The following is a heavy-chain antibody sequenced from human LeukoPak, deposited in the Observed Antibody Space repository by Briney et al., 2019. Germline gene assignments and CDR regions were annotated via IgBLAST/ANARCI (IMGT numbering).Heavy chain of an antibody. D-gene: IGHD6-13*01. V-gene: IGHV3-53*04. CDR2: IYSGGST. CDR1: GFTVSSNY. Sequence: GWSLILACAAAGFTVSSNYMSWVRQAPGKGLDWVSVIYSGGSTYYADSVKGRFTISRHNSKNTLYLQMNSLRAEDTAVYYCASSSSWYPLDYWGQGTLVTVSS. CDR3: ASSSSWYPLDY. J-gene: IGHJ4*02.